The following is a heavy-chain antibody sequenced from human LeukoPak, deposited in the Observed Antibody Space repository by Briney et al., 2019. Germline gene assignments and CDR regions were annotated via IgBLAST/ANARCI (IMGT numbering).Heavy chain of an antibody. V-gene: IGHV3-23*01. CDR2: ISGSGGST. Sequence: GGSLRLSCAASGFTFSSYGMSWVRQAPGKGLEWVSAISGSGGSTYYADSVKGRFTISRDNSKNTLYLQMNTLGAEDTAVYYCAKGAGGSYGLYYFDYWGQGALVTVSS. J-gene: IGHJ4*02. D-gene: IGHD3-10*01. CDR1: GFTFSSYG. CDR3: AKGAGGSYGLYYFDY.